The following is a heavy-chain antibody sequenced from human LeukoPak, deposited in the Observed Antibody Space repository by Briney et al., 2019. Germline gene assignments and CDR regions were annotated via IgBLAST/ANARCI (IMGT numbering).Heavy chain of an antibody. Sequence: ETLSLTCTVSGGSISSYYWSWIRQPPGKGLEWIGEINHSGSTNYNPSLKSRVTISVDTSKNQFSLKLSSVTAADTAVYYCARVYYYYYYMDVWGKGTTVTVSS. CDR3: ARVYYYYYYMDV. CDR2: INHSGST. CDR1: GGSISSYY. V-gene: IGHV4-34*01. J-gene: IGHJ6*03.